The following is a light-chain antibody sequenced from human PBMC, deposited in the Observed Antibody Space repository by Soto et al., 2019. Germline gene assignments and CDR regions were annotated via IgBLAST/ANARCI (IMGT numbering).Light chain of an antibody. Sequence: DIQMTQSPSSLSASVGDRVTITCRASQSISSHLNWYQHKPGRPPRLLIFASYILEGGVPSRFSGSGSDTYFTLTLDSLQPEDVATYYCQHSYITPRYTFGQGTKVEI. CDR3: QHSYITPRYT. V-gene: IGKV1-39*01. CDR2: ASY. CDR1: QSISSH. J-gene: IGKJ2*01.